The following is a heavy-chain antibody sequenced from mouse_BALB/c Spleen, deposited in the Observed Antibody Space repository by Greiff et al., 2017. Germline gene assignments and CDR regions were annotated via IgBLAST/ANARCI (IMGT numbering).Heavy chain of an antibody. CDR1: GFTFSSYT. D-gene: IGHD2-3*01. Sequence: EVNVVESGGGLVKPGGSLKLSCAASGFTFSSYTMSWVRQTPEKRLEWVATISSGGSYTYYPDSVKGRFTISRDNAKNTLYLQMSSLKSEDTAMYYCTRVYDGYYPGYWGQGTTLTVSS. CDR2: ISSGGSYT. CDR3: TRVYDGYYPGY. V-gene: IGHV5-6-4*01. J-gene: IGHJ2*01.